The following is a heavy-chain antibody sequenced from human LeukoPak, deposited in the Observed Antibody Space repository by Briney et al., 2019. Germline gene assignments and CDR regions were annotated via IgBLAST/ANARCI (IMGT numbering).Heavy chain of an antibody. CDR2: IRYDGIGK. Sequence: GGSLRLSCAASGFTFSDCSMHWVRLAPGKGLEWVAFIRYDGIGKSYADSVKGRFTASRDNSKNTLFLQMNSLRTEDTAVYYCAKEPGSTGAYDTWGQGTLVTVSS. CDR3: AKEPGSTGAYDT. J-gene: IGHJ4*02. CDR1: GFTFSDCS. D-gene: IGHD5-12*01. V-gene: IGHV3-30*02.